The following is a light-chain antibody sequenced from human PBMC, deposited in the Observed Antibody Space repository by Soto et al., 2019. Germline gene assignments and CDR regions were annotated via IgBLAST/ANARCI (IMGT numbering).Light chain of an antibody. CDR1: QSVYSN. CDR2: GAS. J-gene: IGKJ4*01. CDR3: QQYNNWPPVT. Sequence: EIVMTQSPATLSVSPGERATLSCRASQSVYSNLAWYQQKPGQAPRLLIYGASTRATGIPARFSGSGAGTEVTLTISSLQSEDAAVYYCQQYNNWPPVTFGGGTKVEIK. V-gene: IGKV3D-15*01.